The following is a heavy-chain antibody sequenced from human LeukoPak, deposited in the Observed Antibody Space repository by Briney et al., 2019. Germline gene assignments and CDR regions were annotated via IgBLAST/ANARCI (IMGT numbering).Heavy chain of an antibody. CDR3: AKSNGYGLIDI. Sequence: SETLSLTCTVSGGSISSYYWGWVRQPPGKGLEWIGNIFYRGGTYYSPSLKSRVTISLDMSRNEFSLKLNSVTAADTAVYYCAKSNGYGLIDIWGQGTMVTVSS. CDR2: IFYRGGT. J-gene: IGHJ3*02. CDR1: GGSISSYY. D-gene: IGHD3-10*01. V-gene: IGHV4-59*12.